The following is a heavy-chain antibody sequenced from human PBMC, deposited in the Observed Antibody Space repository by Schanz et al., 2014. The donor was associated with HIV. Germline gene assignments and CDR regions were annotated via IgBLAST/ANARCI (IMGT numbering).Heavy chain of an antibody. D-gene: IGHD1-7*01. CDR1: GFTFRSYG. J-gene: IGHJ6*02. Sequence: QVQLVESGGGVGQPGRSLRLSCAASGFTFRSYGMHWVRQAPGKGLGWVAVISYDGSNKYYADSVKGRFTISRDNSKNTLYLQMNSLRAEDTAVYYCAKDRITGTTGVPYYYYGMDVWGQGTTVTVSS. V-gene: IGHV3-30*18. CDR2: ISYDGSNK. CDR3: AKDRITGTTGVPYYYYGMDV.